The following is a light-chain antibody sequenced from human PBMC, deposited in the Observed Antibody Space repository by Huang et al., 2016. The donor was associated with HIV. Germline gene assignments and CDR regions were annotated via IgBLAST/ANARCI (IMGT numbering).Light chain of an antibody. J-gene: IGKJ4*01. Sequence: IQLTQSPSSLSASVGDRVTITCRASQGISSYLAWYQQKPGKSPNLLIYAASTLQSEVPSRFCGSGSWTEFTLTISSLQPEDFATYYCQQLNSYPLTFGGGTKVEIK. CDR1: QGISSY. CDR2: AAS. V-gene: IGKV1-9*01. CDR3: QQLNSYPLT.